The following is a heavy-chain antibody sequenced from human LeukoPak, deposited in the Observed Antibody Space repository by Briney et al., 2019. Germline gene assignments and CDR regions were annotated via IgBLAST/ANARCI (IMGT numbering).Heavy chain of an antibody. CDR2: IYSGGRT. V-gene: IGHV3-53*01. CDR1: GFTVSSNY. Sequence: GGSLRLSCAASGFTVSSNYMSWVRQAPGKGLEWVSVIYSGGRTYYADSVKGRFTISRDNSKNTLYLQMNSLRAEDTAVYYCARGQGSGSYPFDYWGQGTLVTVSS. J-gene: IGHJ4*02. D-gene: IGHD3-10*01. CDR3: ARGQGSGSYPFDY.